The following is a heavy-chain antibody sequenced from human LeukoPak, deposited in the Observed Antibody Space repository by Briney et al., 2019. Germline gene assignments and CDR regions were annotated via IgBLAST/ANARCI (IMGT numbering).Heavy chain of an antibody. D-gene: IGHD3-10*01. V-gene: IGHV1-8*03. CDR1: GYTFIIYE. J-gene: IGHJ4*02. CDR3: ARVGAGEGGIDY. CDR2: MRPRYGNT. Sequence: ASVTVSCKASGYTFIIYEIQWVRQAPGQGLEWVGWMRPRYGNTAYAQSFQGRVTITRDTSIDTVYMELSGLRSEDTAVYYSARVGAGEGGIDYWAQGTLITVSS.